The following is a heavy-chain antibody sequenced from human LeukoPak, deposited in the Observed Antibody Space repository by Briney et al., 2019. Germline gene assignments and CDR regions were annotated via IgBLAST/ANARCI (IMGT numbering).Heavy chain of an antibody. CDR3: ARGEHDYDSSAFYYGAFDI. D-gene: IGHD3-22*01. V-gene: IGHV1-8*02. J-gene: IGHJ3*02. CDR1: GYTFTSYG. Sequence: ASVKVSCKASGYTFTSYGISWVRQATGQGLEWMGWMNPNTGNTGYAQKFQGRVTMTRTTSTTTAYMELSGLTSEDTAIYYCARGEHDYDSSAFYYGAFDIWGQGTMVTVSS. CDR2: MNPNTGNT.